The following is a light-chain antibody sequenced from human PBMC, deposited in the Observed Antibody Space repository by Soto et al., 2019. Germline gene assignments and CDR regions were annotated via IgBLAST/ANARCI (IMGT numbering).Light chain of an antibody. J-gene: IGLJ7*01. V-gene: IGLV2-14*03. CDR1: SSDIGGYNY. CDR3: SSYATSIGV. Sequence: QSALTQPASVSGSPGQSITISCTGSSSDIGGYNYVSWYQQYPGKAPKLLIYEVSNRPSGVSNRFSGSKSGNTASLTISGLQAEDEADYYCSSYATSIGVFGGRTQLTVL. CDR2: EVS.